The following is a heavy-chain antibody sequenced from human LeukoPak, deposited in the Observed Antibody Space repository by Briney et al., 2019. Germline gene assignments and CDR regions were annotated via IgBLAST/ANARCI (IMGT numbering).Heavy chain of an antibody. CDR2: INPNSGGT. Sequence: ASVKVSCKASGYTFTGYYMHWVRQVPGQGLEWMGRINPNSGGTNYAQKFQGRVTMTRDSSISTAYMELSRLRSDDTAVYYCARVSPDGRWFDPWGQGTLVTVSS. V-gene: IGHV1-2*06. J-gene: IGHJ5*02. CDR3: ARVSPDGRWFDP. CDR1: GYTFTGYY.